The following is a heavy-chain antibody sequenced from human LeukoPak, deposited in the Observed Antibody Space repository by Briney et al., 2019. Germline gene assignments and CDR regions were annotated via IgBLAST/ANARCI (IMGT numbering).Heavy chain of an antibody. CDR3: ASLPKRGSGSYLSY. J-gene: IGHJ4*02. CDR2: IIPIFGTA. V-gene: IGHV1-69*13. D-gene: IGHD3-10*01. Sequence: ASVKVSCKASGGTFSSYAISWVRQAPAQGLEWMGGIIPIFGTANYAQKFQGRVTITADESTSTAYMELSSLRSEDTAVYYCASLPKRGSGSYLSYWGQGTLVTVSS. CDR1: GGTFSSYA.